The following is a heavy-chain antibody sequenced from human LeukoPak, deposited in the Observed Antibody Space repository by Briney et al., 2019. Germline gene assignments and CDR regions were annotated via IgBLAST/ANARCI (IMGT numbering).Heavy chain of an antibody. J-gene: IGHJ4*02. CDR2: INTSGST. Sequence: SETLSLTCTVSGGSISSGSYYWRWIRQPAGKRLEWIGRINTSGSTNYNPSLKSRLTISVDTSESQFSLKLSSVTAADTAIYYCAREAVAVAGTAYFGYWGQGTLVTVSS. CDR1: GGSISSGSYY. CDR3: AREAVAVAGTAYFGY. V-gene: IGHV4-61*02. D-gene: IGHD6-19*01.